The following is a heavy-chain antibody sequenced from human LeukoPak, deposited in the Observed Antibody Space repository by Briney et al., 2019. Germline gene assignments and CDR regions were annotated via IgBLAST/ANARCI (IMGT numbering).Heavy chain of an antibody. CDR2: ISAYNGNT. J-gene: IGHJ6*02. CDR3: ARDRTASIQGVLAAAGTYYGMDV. V-gene: IGHV1-18*01. Sequence: GSVKVSCKASGYTFTSYGISWVRQAPGQGLEWMGWISAYNGNTNYAQKLQGRVTMTTGTSTSTAYMELRSLRSDDTAVYYCARDRTASIQGVLAAAGTYYGMDVWGQGTTVTVSS. CDR1: GYTFTSYG. D-gene: IGHD6-13*01.